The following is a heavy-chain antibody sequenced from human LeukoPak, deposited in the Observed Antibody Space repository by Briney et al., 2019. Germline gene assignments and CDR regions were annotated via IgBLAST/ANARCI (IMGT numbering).Heavy chain of an antibody. J-gene: IGHJ4*02. D-gene: IGHD1-26*01. Sequence: SETLSLTCTVSGYSISSGYYWGWIRQPPGKGLEWLGYLPYSGSTNYNPSLKSRVTMSVDTSKNQFSLKLTSVTAADTAVYYCARDTRGTFSYYFDSWGQGTLVTVSS. CDR3: ARDTRGTFSYYFDS. CDR2: LPYSGST. V-gene: IGHV4-61*01. CDR1: GYSISSGYY.